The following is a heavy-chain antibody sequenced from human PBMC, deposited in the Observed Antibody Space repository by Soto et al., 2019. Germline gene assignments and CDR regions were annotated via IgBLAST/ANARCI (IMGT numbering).Heavy chain of an antibody. CDR2: IYYSGST. D-gene: IGHD6-19*01. CDR3: ARHGASGWYDFDY. V-gene: IGHV4-39*01. J-gene: IGHJ4*02. CDR1: GGSISSSSYY. Sequence: QLQLQESGPGLVKPSETLSLTCTVSGGSISSSSYYWGWIRQPPGKGLEWIGSIYYSGSTYYNPSLKSRVTISVDTSKNQFSLKLSSVTAADTAVYYCARHGASGWYDFDYWGQGTLVTVSS.